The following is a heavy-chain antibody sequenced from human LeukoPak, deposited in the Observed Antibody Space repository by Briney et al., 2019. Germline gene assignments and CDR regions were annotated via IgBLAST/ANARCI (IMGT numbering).Heavy chain of an antibody. CDR2: IYYSGST. D-gene: IGHD6-13*01. CDR3: ARQRYSSSYYFKY. CDR1: RGSISSSSHY. V-gene: IGHV4-39*01. J-gene: IGHJ4*02. Sequence: SETLSLTCTVSRGSISSSSHYWGWIRQPPGKGLEWIGSIYYSGSTYYNSSLKSRVTISVDTSKDQFSLNLSSVTAADTAVYYCARQRYSSSYYFKYWGQGTLAIVSS.